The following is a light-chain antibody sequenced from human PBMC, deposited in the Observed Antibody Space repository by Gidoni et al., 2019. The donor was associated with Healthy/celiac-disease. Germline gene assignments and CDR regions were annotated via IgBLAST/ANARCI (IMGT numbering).Light chain of an antibody. V-gene: IGKV1-NL1*01. J-gene: IGKJ1*01. Sequence: DIQMTQSPSSLSASVGDRVTITCRASQGISNSLAWYQQKPGKAPKLLLYAASRLESGVPSRFSGRGSGTDYTLTISSLQPEDFATYYCQQYYSTETFGQGTKVEIK. CDR3: QQYYSTET. CDR2: AAS. CDR1: QGISNS.